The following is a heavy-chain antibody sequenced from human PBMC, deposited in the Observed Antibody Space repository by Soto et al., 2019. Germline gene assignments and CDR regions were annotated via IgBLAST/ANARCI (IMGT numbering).Heavy chain of an antibody. CDR3: ARAQSSTVITSTHFDP. J-gene: IGHJ5*02. CDR1: GFSFTSHS. V-gene: IGHV3-30-3*01. Sequence: PGGSLRLSCAASGFSFTSHSMNWVRQAPGKGLEWVAIISYDGSTKYYADSVKGRFTISRENAKNTVYLHLNSLRGEDTAVYFCARAQSSTVITSTHFDPWGQGTLVNVSS. D-gene: IGHD4-17*01. CDR2: ISYDGSTK.